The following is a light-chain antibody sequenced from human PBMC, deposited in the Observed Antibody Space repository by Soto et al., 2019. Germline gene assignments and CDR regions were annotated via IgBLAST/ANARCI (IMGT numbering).Light chain of an antibody. CDR2: DVS. CDR3: SSYTTSSTVV. CDR1: SSDVGAYIS. Sequence: QSALTQPASVSGSPGQSITISCTGTSSDVGAYISVSWYQQHTGKAPKLMIYDVSNRPSGVSNRFSGSKSVNTASLTISGLQAEDEADYYCSSYTTSSTVVFGGGTKLTVL. V-gene: IGLV2-14*03. J-gene: IGLJ2*01.